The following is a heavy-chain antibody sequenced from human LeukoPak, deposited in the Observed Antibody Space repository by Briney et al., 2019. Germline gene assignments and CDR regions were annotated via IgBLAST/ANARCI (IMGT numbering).Heavy chain of an antibody. V-gene: IGHV3-23*01. CDR1: GFTCSSYA. CDR2: ISGSGGST. D-gene: IGHD2-15*01. Sequence: GGSLRLSCAASGFTCSSYAMSWVRQGPGKGLEWVSAISGSGGSTYYADSVKGRFTISRDNSKNTLYLQMNSLRAEDTAEYYCAKDRAGGYCSGGSCSRIYYYYGMDVWGKGTTVTVSS. J-gene: IGHJ6*04. CDR3: AKDRAGGYCSGGSCSRIYYYYGMDV.